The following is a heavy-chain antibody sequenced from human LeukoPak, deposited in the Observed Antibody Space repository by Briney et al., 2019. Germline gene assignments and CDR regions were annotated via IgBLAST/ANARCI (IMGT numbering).Heavy chain of an antibody. CDR1: GFTFSRYA. D-gene: IGHD1-14*01. CDR2: ISYDANIGSNK. Sequence: GRSLRLSCATSGFTFSRYAMHWVRQAPGKGLEWVALISYDANIGSNKYYADSVKGRFTISRDNAKNSLYLQMNSLRAEDTAVYYCARDQSPDLRGRLNAFDIWGQGTMVTVSS. V-gene: IGHV3-30-3*01. J-gene: IGHJ3*02. CDR3: ARDQSPDLRGRLNAFDI.